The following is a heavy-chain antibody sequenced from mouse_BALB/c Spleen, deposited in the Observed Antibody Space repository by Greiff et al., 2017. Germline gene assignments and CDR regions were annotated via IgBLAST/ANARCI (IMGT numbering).Heavy chain of an antibody. D-gene: IGHD2-14*01. J-gene: IGHJ3*01. CDR2: ISSGGST. CDR1: GFTFSSYA. V-gene: IGHV5-6-5*01. Sequence: EVHLVESGGGLVKPGGSLKLSCAASGFTFSSYAMSWVRQTPEKRLEWVASISSGGSTYYPDSVKGRFTISRDNARNILYLQMSSLRSEDTAMYYCARRSYRYDGAWFAYWGQGTLVTVSA. CDR3: ARRSYRYDGAWFAY.